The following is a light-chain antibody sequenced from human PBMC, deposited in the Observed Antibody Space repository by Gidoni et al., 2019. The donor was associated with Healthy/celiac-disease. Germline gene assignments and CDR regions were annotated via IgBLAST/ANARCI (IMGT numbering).Light chain of an antibody. CDR1: QSISSY. CDR2: AAS. CDR3: QQSYSTPRT. J-gene: IGKJ1*01. V-gene: IGKV1-39*01. Sequence: DIQMTPSPSSLSASVGDRVTITRRASQSISSYLNWYQQKPGKDPKLLIYAASILQSGVPSRFSGSGSGTDFTLTISSLQPEDVATYYCQQSYSTPRTFGQXTKVEIK.